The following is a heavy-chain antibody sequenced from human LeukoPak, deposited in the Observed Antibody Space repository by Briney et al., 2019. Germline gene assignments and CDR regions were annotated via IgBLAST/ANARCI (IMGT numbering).Heavy chain of an antibody. J-gene: IGHJ4*02. CDR2: IYSGGST. V-gene: IGHV3-66*01. Sequence: GGSLRLSCAASGFTVSSNYMSWVRQAPGKGLKWVSVIYSGGSTYYADSVKGRFTISRDNSKNTLYLQMNSLRAEDTAVYYCARGLWFGELSYWGQGTLVTVSS. CDR1: GFTVSSNY. CDR3: ARGLWFGELSY. D-gene: IGHD3-10*01.